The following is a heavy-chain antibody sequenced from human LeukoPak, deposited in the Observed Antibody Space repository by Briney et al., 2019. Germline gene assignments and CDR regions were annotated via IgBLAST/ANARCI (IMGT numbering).Heavy chain of an antibody. CDR3: ATLNPLGYCSSTSCPNFDY. D-gene: IGHD2-2*01. Sequence: GGSLRLSCAASGFTFSSYWMHWVRQAPGKGLVWVSRINSDGSSTSYADSVKGRFTISRDNAKNTLYLQMNSLRAEDTAVYYCATLNPLGYCSSTSCPNFDYWGQGTLVIVSS. J-gene: IGHJ4*02. CDR2: INSDGSST. CDR1: GFTFSSYW. V-gene: IGHV3-74*01.